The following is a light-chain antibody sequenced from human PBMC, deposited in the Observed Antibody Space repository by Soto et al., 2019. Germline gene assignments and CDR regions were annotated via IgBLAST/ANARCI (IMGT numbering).Light chain of an antibody. V-gene: IGKV3-20*01. CDR2: AAS. Sequence: EIVLTQSPGTLSLSPGEGATLSCRASQSISSTYLAWYQHKPGQAPRLLIYAASSRATGIPDRFSGSGSGTYFTLTISRLEPEDFAVYYCQQYGSSPPVTFGQGKRREIK. CDR3: QQYGSSPPVT. CDR1: QSISSTY. J-gene: IGKJ5*01.